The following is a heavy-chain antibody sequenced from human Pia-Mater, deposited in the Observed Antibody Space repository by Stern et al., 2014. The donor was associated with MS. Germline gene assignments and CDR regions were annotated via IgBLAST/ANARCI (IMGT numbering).Heavy chain of an antibody. Sequence: QITLKESGPTLVKPTQTLTLTCTFSGFSLSTSGAGVTWIRQPPGKALEWLAGIYWDDEKRYNPSLKTSLTITRDTSTSQVVRTMPSMDPVDTATYYCAHLFSDASSSWXDXWGQGTLVTVSS. V-gene: IGHV2-5*02. CDR2: IYWDDEK. J-gene: IGHJ5*02. CDR3: AHLFSDASSSWXDX. CDR1: GFSLSTSGAG. D-gene: IGHD6-6*01.